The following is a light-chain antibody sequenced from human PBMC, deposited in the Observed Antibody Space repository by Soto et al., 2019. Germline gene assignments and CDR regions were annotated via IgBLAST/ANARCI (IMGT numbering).Light chain of an antibody. V-gene: IGLV2-14*01. J-gene: IGLJ1*01. CDR2: DVS. Sequence: QSALTQPASVSGSPGQSITISCTGTSSDIGGYNYVSWYQQHPGKAPKLMLYDVSIRPSGVSNRFSGSKSGNTASLTISGLQAEDEADYYCSSYTTTNTLAFVFGTGTKLTVL. CDR1: SSDIGGYNY. CDR3: SSYTTTNTLAFV.